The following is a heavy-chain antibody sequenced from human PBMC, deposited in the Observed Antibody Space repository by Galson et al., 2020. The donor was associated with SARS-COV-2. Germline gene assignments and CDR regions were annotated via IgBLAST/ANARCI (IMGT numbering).Heavy chain of an antibody. CDR1: GYTFTSYG. Sequence: ASVKVSCKASGYTFTSYGISWVRQAPGQGLEWMGWISAYNGNTNYAQKLQGRVTMTTDTSTSTAYMELRSLRSDDTAVYYCARDRIAVAGTYYYYGMDVWGQGTTVTVSS. CDR3: ARDRIAVAGTYYYYGMDV. D-gene: IGHD6-19*01. J-gene: IGHJ6*02. V-gene: IGHV1-18*04. CDR2: ISAYNGNT.